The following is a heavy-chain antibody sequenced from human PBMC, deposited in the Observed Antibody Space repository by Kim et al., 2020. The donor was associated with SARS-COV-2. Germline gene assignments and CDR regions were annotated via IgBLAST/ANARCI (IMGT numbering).Heavy chain of an antibody. J-gene: IGHJ4*02. CDR2: ISYDGSNK. CDR3: ARSTYSSSSLFDY. Sequence: GGSLRLSCAASGFTFSSYAMHWVRQAPGKGLEWVAVISYDGSNKYYADSVKGRFTISRDNSKNTLYLQMNSLRAEDTAVYYCARSTYSSSSLFDYWGQGTLVTVSS. D-gene: IGHD6-13*01. V-gene: IGHV3-30*04. CDR1: GFTFSSYA.